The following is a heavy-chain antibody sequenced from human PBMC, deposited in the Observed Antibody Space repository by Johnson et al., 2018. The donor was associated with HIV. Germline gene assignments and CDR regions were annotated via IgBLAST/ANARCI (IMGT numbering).Heavy chain of an antibody. J-gene: IGHJ3*02. CDR1: GFTFSSYA. Sequence: VQLVESGGGLVQPGGSLRLSCAASGFTFSSYAMSWVRQAPGKGLEWVSVIYSGGSTYYADSVKGRFTISRDNSKNSLYLQMNGLGAEDTALYYCASDKMGKQWPPEACNIWGQGTMVTVAS. CDR3: ASDKMGKQWPPEACNI. D-gene: IGHD6-19*01. CDR2: IYSGGST. V-gene: IGHV3-66*01.